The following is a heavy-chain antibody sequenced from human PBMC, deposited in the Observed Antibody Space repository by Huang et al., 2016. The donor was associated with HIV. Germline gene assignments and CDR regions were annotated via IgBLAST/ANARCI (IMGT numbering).Heavy chain of an antibody. CDR2: IYLRGSP. CDR3: ARLPGSITMIRGVITDHY. V-gene: IGHV4-39*01. Sequence: QLQLQESGPGLVKPSETLSLTCTVSGGSNRSDNYYWGWIRQPPGKGLEWIGSIYLRGSPDYTPSLKSRVTITVDTAKKQVALKMRSVTAADTAVYYCARLPGSITMIRGVITDHYWGQGTLVTVSS. D-gene: IGHD3-10*01. J-gene: IGHJ4*02. CDR1: GGSNRSDNYY.